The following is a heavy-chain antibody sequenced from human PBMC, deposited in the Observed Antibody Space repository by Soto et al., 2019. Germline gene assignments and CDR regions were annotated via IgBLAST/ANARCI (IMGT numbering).Heavy chain of an antibody. V-gene: IGHV3-23*01. J-gene: IGHJ4*02. D-gene: IGHD3-10*01. CDR2: LSASGGTT. CDR3: AKDRRSYGSGKCFDC. Sequence: EVQMLESGGGFVQPGGSLRLSCAASGFTFSTYAMAWVRQAPGKGLDWVSSLSASGGTTYYADSVKGRFTISRDNSNNTLDLQLNSLRVEDTAVYYCAKDRRSYGSGKCFDCWRQGTLVSVSS. CDR1: GFTFSTYA.